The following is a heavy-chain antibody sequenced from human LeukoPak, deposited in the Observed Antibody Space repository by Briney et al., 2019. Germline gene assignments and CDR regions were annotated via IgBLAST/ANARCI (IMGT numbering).Heavy chain of an antibody. CDR2: ISYDGSNK. CDR3: ARDGKTFSWFEEFNY. Sequence: GGSLRLSCAASGFTFSSYAMHWVRQAPGKGLEWVAVISYDGSNKYYADSVKGRFTISRDNSKNTLYLQMNSLRAEDTAVYYCARDGKTFSWFEEFNYWGQGTLVTVSS. CDR1: GFTFSSYA. D-gene: IGHD3-10*01. V-gene: IGHV3-30*04. J-gene: IGHJ4*02.